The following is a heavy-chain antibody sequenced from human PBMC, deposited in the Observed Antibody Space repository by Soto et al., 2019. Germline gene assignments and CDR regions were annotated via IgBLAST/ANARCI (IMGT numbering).Heavy chain of an antibody. D-gene: IGHD6-19*01. Sequence: GGSLRLSCAASGFTFSSYAMSWVRQAPGKGLEWVSAINGSGGSTYYADSAKGLFTISRDNSKNTLYLQMNSLRAEDTAVYYCAKIIAVAEGDYFDYWGQGTLVTVSS. CDR1: GFTFSSYA. J-gene: IGHJ4*02. V-gene: IGHV3-23*01. CDR2: INGSGGST. CDR3: AKIIAVAEGDYFDY.